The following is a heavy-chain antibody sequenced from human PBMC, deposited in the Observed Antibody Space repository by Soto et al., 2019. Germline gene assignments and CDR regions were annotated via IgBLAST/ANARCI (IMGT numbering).Heavy chain of an antibody. CDR3: ARAGGYGSGSYYKPFLFDL. Sequence: EVQLVESGGGLVQPGGSLRLSCAASGFTVSSNYMSWVRQAPGKGLEWVSVIYSGGSTYYADSVKGRFTISRHNSKNTLYLQMNSLRAEDTAVYYCARAGGYGSGSYYKPFLFDLWGRGTLVTVSS. V-gene: IGHV3-53*04. CDR1: GFTVSSNY. J-gene: IGHJ2*01. D-gene: IGHD3-10*01. CDR2: IYSGGST.